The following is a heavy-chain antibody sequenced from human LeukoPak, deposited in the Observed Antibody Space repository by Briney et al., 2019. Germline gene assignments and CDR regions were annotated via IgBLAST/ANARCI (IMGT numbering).Heavy chain of an antibody. CDR3: AKVITGTIWVDY. J-gene: IGHJ4*02. CDR2: ISGSSSYI. CDR1: GFTFSSYS. Sequence: PGGSLRLSCAASGFTFSSYSMNWVRQAPGKGLEWVSSISGSSSYIYYVDSVKGRFTISRDNSKNTLYLQMNSLRAEDTAVYYCAKVITGTIWVDYWGQGTLVTVSS. V-gene: IGHV3-21*04. D-gene: IGHD1-7*01.